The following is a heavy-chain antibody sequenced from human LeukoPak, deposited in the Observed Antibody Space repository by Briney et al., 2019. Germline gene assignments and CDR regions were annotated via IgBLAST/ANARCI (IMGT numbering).Heavy chain of an antibody. J-gene: IGHJ6*03. V-gene: IGHV4-4*07. CDR2: IYTGGTI. Sequence: SETLSLTCSVSGGSITSDYWSWIRQPAGKGLEWIGRIYTGGTINYNPSLQSRVTMSVDKSKRQVSLNLMSVTAADTAVYYCARDVRVLYNYYMDVWGKGTTVIVSS. CDR3: ARDVRVLYNYYMDV. CDR1: GGSITSDY.